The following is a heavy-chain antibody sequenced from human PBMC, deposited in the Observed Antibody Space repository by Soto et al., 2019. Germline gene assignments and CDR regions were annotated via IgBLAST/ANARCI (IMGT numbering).Heavy chain of an antibody. V-gene: IGHV3-30-3*01. CDR2: ISYDGSNK. J-gene: IGHJ4*01. D-gene: IGHD6-19*01. Sequence: QVQLVESGGGVVQPGRSLRLSCAASGFTFSSYAMHWVRQAPGKGLEWVAVISYDGSNKYYADSVKGRFTISRDNSKNTLYLQTNGLRSEHTDVYYCARAPISVGGTTYSFDYWGHGTLVSV. CDR3: ARAPISVGGTTYSFDY. CDR1: GFTFSSYA.